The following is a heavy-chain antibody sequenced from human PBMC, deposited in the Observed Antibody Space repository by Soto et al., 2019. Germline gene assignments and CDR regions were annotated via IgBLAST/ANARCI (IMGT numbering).Heavy chain of an antibody. CDR3: ARLRYSGYADFDY. CDR1: GFTFSSYS. CDR2: ISSSSSYI. D-gene: IGHD5-12*01. V-gene: IGHV3-21*01. Sequence: EVQLVESGGGLVKPGGSLRLSCAASGFTFSSYSMNWVRQAPGKGLEWVSSISSSSSYIYYADSVKGRFTISRDNAKNSLYLQMNSLRAEDTAVYYCARLRYSGYADFDYWGQGTLVTVSS. J-gene: IGHJ4*02.